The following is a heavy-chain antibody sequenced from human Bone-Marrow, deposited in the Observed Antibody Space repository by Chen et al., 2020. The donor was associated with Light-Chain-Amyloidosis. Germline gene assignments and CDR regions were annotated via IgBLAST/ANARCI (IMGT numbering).Heavy chain of an antibody. Sequence: EVQLVESGGGLVQPGGSLRLSWAASGFPFSTYWMSWVRQPTGKGLEWVANIKQDGSVIHYVDSVKGRFTVSRDNAKNSLYLQMNTLRADDTAVYYCSRGDYYGYLDAFDIWGQGTMVTVSS. D-gene: IGHD3-10*01. J-gene: IGHJ3*02. V-gene: IGHV3-7*01. CDR2: IKQDGSVI. CDR1: GFPFSTYW. CDR3: SRGDYYGYLDAFDI.